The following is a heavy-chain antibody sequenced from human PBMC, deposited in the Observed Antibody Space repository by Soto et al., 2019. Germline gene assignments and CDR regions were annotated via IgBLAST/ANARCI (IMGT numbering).Heavy chain of an antibody. Sequence: QLQLQESGPGLVKPSETLSLTCTVSGGSISSSGYYWGWIRQPPGKGLEWIGSIYYSGSTYYNPSLKGRVTISVDTSKNQFSLKLSSVTAADTAVYYCARLYYGDYTFDYWGQGTLVTVSS. CDR1: GGSISSSGYY. D-gene: IGHD4-17*01. V-gene: IGHV4-39*01. CDR3: ARLYYGDYTFDY. CDR2: IYYSGST. J-gene: IGHJ4*02.